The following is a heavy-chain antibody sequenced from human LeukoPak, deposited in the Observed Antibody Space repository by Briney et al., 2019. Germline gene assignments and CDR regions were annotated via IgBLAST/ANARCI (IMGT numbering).Heavy chain of an antibody. D-gene: IGHD2-2*01. Sequence: KPSETMSLTCAVSGYFISRGYYWGWIRQPPGKGLEWIGSIYHSGSTYYNPSLQSRVTISVDTSNNQFSLKLSSVTAADTAVYYCASLVPAAPKGGYFDYWGQGTLVTVSS. CDR3: ASLVPAAPKGGYFDY. V-gene: IGHV4-38-2*01. CDR1: GYFISRGYY. J-gene: IGHJ4*02. CDR2: IYHSGST.